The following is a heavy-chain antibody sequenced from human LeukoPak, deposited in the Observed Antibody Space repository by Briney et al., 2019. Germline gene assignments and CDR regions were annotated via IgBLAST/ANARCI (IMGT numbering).Heavy chain of an antibody. J-gene: IGHJ4*02. CDR2: ISAYNGNT. V-gene: IGHV1-18*01. CDR1: GYTFTSYG. CDR3: ARDLEDIVVVPAAGAFDY. D-gene: IGHD2-2*01. Sequence: ASVKVSCKASGYTFTSYGISWVRQAPGQGLEWMGWISAYNGNTNYAQKLQGRVTMTTDTSTSTAYMELRSLRSDDTAVYYCARDLEDIVVVPAAGAFDYWGQGTLVTVSS.